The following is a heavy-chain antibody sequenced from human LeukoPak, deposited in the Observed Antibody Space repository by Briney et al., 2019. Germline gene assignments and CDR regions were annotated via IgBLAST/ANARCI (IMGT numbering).Heavy chain of an antibody. V-gene: IGHV4-34*01. CDR3: ARGGLSYDYDSSGYYSNDY. CDR1: GGAFSGYY. J-gene: IGHJ4*02. D-gene: IGHD3-22*01. Sequence: SETLSLTCAVYGGAFSGYYWSWIRQPPGKGLEWIGEINHSGSTNYNPSLKSRVTISVDTSKNQFSLKLSSVTAADTAVYYCARGGLSYDYDSSGYYSNDYWGQGTLVTVSS. CDR2: INHSGST.